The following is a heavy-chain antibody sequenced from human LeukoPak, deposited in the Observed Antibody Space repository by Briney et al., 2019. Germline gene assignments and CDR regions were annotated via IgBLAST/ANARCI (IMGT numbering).Heavy chain of an antibody. CDR3: ARGLATLDS. D-gene: IGHD2/OR15-2a*01. CDR2: ISGSGGST. J-gene: IGHJ4*02. CDR1: GFTFSSYA. Sequence: GGSLRLSCAASGFTFSSYAMSWVRQAPGKGLEWVSAISGSGGSTYYADSVKGRFTISRDNAKNSLYLQMNSLRTEDTAVYYCARGLATLDSWGQGTLVTVSS. V-gene: IGHV3-23*01.